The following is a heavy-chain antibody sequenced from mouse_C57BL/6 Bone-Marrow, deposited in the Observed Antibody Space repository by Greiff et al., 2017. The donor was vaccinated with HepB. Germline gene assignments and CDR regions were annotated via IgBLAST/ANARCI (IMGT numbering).Heavy chain of an antibody. Sequence: QVHVKQPGAELVRPGSSVKLSCKASGYTFTSYWMHWVKQRPIQGLEWIGNIDPSDSGTHYNQKFKDKATLTVDKSSSTAYMQLSSLTSEDSAVYYCARDYYGSSYGANAMDYWGQGTSVTVSS. V-gene: IGHV1-52*01. CDR2: IDPSDSGT. CDR3: ARDYYGSSYGANAMDY. CDR1: GYTFTSYW. J-gene: IGHJ4*01. D-gene: IGHD1-1*01.